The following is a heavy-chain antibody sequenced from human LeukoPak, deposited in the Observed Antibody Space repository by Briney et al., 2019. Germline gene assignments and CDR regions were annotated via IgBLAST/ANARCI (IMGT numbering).Heavy chain of an antibody. CDR3: ASQGVGDTAMGDDY. CDR2: MNPNTGNT. V-gene: IGHV1-8*01. CDR1: GYTFTSYD. D-gene: IGHD5-18*01. J-gene: IGHJ4*02. Sequence: ASVKVSCKASGYTFTSYDINWVRQATGQGLEWMEWMNPNTGNTGYAQKFQGRVIMARSTSISTAYLELSGLTSEDTAVYYCASQGVGDTAMGDDYWGQGTLVTVSS.